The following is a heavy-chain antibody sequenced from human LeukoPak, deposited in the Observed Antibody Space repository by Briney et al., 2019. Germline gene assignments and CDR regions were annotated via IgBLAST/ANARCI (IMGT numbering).Heavy chain of an antibody. D-gene: IGHD2-2*01. CDR3: ARGDCSSTSCYVGYNWFDP. CDR2: IIPIFGTA. Sequence: SVKVSCKASGGTFSSYAISWVRQAPEQGLEWMGGIIPIFGTANYAQKFQGRVTITADESTSTAYMELSSLRSEDTAVYYCARGDCSSTSCYVGYNWFDPWGQGTLVTVSS. J-gene: IGHJ5*02. V-gene: IGHV1-69*13. CDR1: GGTFSSYA.